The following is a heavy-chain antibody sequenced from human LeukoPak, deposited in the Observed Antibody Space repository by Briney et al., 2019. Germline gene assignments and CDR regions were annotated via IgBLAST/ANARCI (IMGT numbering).Heavy chain of an antibody. CDR2: IYSGGLT. CDR3: AEDGDYGDTTTPGY. J-gene: IGHJ4*02. D-gene: IGHD4-17*01. CDR1: GFTVTSSY. Sequence: GGSLRLSCAASGFTVTSSYMNWVRQAPGKGLEWVSLIYSGGLTFYADSVKGRFTVSRDRSRNTLYLQMKSLRAEDTAVYFCAEDGDYGDTTTPGYWGQGTLVTVSS. V-gene: IGHV3-53*01.